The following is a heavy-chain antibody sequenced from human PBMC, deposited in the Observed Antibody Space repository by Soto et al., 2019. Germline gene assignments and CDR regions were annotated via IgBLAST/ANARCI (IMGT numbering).Heavy chain of an antibody. V-gene: IGHV3-30*18. Sequence: QVQLVESGGGVVQPGRSLRLSCAASGFSFSSYGMHWVRQAPGKGLEWVAVISCDVTNKYYADSVKGRFTISRDNSKNTLYLQMNSLRAEDTAVYYCAKDLRIAVAGTDYFDSWGQGTLVTVSS. J-gene: IGHJ4*02. CDR2: ISCDVTNK. CDR1: GFSFSSYG. CDR3: AKDLRIAVAGTDYFDS. D-gene: IGHD6-19*01.